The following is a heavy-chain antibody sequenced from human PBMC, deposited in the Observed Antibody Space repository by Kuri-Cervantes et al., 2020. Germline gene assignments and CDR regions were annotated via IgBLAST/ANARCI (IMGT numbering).Heavy chain of an antibody. D-gene: IGHD6-13*01. V-gene: IGHV3-21*03. CDR3: ARRGIAAAGTRWFDP. CDR2: ISSSSSYI. CDR1: GFTFSSYS. Sequence: GGSLRLSCAGSGFTFSSYSMNWVRQAPGKGLEWVSSISSSSSYIYYADSVKGRFTISRDNAKNSLYLQMNSLRAEDTAVYYCARRGIAAAGTRWFDPWGQGTLVTVSS. J-gene: IGHJ5*02.